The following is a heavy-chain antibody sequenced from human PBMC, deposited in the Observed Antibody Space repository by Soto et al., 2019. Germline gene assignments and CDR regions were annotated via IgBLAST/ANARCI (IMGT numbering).Heavy chain of an antibody. CDR2: INAGNGNT. J-gene: IGHJ6*03. V-gene: IGHV1-3*01. CDR3: ARIIYCSGGSCYPYYYYYMDV. CDR1: GYTFTSYA. D-gene: IGHD2-15*01. Sequence: ASVKVSCKASGYTFTSYAMHWVRQAPGQRLEWMGWINAGNGNTKYSQKFQGRVTITRDTSASTAYMELSSLRSEDTAVYYCARIIYCSGGSCYPYYYYYMDVWGKGTTVTVSS.